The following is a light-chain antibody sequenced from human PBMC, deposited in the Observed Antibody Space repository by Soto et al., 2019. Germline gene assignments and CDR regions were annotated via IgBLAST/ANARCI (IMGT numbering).Light chain of an antibody. CDR1: SSSIGSNS. CDR2: YNS. J-gene: IGLJ1*01. Sequence: QAVVTQPPSASGTPGQRVTISCSGSSSSIGSNSVYWYQYLPGTAPQLLIYYNSQRPSGVPDRFSGSKSGTSASLAISGLRSEDEADYYCATWDDSLSGYVFGSGTKLTVL. CDR3: ATWDDSLSGYV. V-gene: IGLV1-47*02.